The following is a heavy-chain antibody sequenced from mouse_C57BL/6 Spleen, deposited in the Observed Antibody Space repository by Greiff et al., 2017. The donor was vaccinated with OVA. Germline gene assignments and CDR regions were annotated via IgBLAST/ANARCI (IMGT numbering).Heavy chain of an antibody. CDR3: ANSDGLFY. CDR1: GYTFTDYY. CDR2: INPNNGGT. Sequence: VQLQQSGPELVKPGASVKISCKASGYTFTDYYMNWVKQSHGKSLEWIGDINPNNGGTSYNQKFKGKATLTVDKSSSTAYMELRSLTSEDSAVYYCANSDGLFYWGQGTTLTVSS. V-gene: IGHV1-26*01. D-gene: IGHD1-2*01. J-gene: IGHJ2*01.